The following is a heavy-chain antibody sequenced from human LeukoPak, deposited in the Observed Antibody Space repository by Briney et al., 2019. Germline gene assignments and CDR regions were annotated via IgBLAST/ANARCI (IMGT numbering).Heavy chain of an antibody. V-gene: IGHV3-23*01. CDR2: ISGRGGST. CDR1: GFTFSSYA. J-gene: IGHJ4*02. Sequence: GGSLRLSCAASGFTFSSYAMSWVRQAPGKGLEWVSAISGRGGSTYYADSVKGRFTISRDNSKDTLYLQMNSLRAEDTAVYYCAKGSWFGELLSPFDYWGQGTLVTVSS. D-gene: IGHD3-10*01. CDR3: AKGSWFGELLSPFDY.